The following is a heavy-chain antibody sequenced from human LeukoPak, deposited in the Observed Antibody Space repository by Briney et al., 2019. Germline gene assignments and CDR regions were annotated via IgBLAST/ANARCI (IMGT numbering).Heavy chain of an antibody. CDR2: IWYDGSNK. J-gene: IGHJ4*02. Sequence: GGSLRLSCAASGFTFSSYGTHWVRQAPGKGLEWVAIIWYDGSNKYYADSVKGRFTISRDNSKNTLYLQMNSLSAEDTAVYYCARDPNDGFDYWGQGSLVTVSS. D-gene: IGHD1-1*01. V-gene: IGHV3-33*01. CDR1: GFTFSSYG. CDR3: ARDPNDGFDY.